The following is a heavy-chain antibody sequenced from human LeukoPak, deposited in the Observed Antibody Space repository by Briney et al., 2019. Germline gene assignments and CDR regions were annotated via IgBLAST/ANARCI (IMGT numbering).Heavy chain of an antibody. Sequence: SVKVSCKASGCTFTSYGISWVRQAPGQGLEWMGRIIPIFGTANYAQKFQGRVTITTDESTSTAYMELSSLRSEDTAVYYCARDPQLYCSGGSCYERGHLPDNFDYWGQGTLVTVSS. CDR3: ARDPQLYCSGGSCYERGHLPDNFDY. CDR2: IIPIFGTA. J-gene: IGHJ4*02. V-gene: IGHV1-69*05. CDR1: GCTFTSYG. D-gene: IGHD2-15*01.